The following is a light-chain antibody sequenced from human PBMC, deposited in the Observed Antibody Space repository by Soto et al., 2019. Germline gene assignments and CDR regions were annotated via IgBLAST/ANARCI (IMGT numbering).Light chain of an antibody. CDR2: GAS. Sequence: ESVLTQSPGTLSLAPGERATLSCRASHGVSKNYLAWYQQKPGQAPRLLIYGASNRATGIPDRFSGSGSGTDFTLTISRLEPEDFAVYYCQQYGSSGTFGQGTKVDI. CDR3: QQYGSSGT. CDR1: HGVSKNY. J-gene: IGKJ1*01. V-gene: IGKV3-20*01.